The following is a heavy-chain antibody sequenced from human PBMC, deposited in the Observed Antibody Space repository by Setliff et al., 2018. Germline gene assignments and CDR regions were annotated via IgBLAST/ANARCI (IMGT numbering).Heavy chain of an antibody. CDR1: GGSFSGYY. V-gene: IGHV4-34*01. CDR3: ASVVEDYYDSSGYFLPSYYFDY. CDR2: INHSGST. J-gene: IGHJ4*02. Sequence: SETLSLTCAVYGGSFSGYYWSWIRQPPGKGLEWIGEINHSGSTNYNPSLKSRVTISVDTSKNQFSLKLSSVTAADTAVYFCASVVEDYYDSSGYFLPSYYFDYWGQGTLVTVSS. D-gene: IGHD3-22*01.